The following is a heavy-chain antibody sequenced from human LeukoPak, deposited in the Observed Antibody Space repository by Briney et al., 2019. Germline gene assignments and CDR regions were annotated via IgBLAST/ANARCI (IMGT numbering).Heavy chain of an antibody. CDR1: GFTFSIYA. D-gene: IGHD3-3*01. CDR3: AKAPGFLAYMDV. J-gene: IGHJ6*03. V-gene: IGHV3-23*01. CDR2: ISGSGSST. Sequence: GGSLRLSCAPSGFTFSIYAMSCVRHAPGGGLEWVSAISGSGSSTYYADSVKGRFTISRDNSKNTLYLQMNSLRAEDTAVYYCAKAPGFLAYMDVWGKGTTVTVSS.